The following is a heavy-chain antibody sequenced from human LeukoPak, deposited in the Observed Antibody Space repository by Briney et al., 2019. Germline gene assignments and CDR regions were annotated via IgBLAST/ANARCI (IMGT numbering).Heavy chain of an antibody. Sequence: SETLSLTCAVSGYSISSGYYWGWLRQPPGKGLEWIGSIYHSGSTYYNPSLKSRVTISVDTSENQFSLKLSSVTAADTAVYYCARICSSTSCYTSTTDYWGQGTLVTVPS. CDR1: GYSISSGYY. J-gene: IGHJ4*02. D-gene: IGHD2-2*02. CDR3: ARICSSTSCYTSTTDY. CDR2: IYHSGST. V-gene: IGHV4-38-2*01.